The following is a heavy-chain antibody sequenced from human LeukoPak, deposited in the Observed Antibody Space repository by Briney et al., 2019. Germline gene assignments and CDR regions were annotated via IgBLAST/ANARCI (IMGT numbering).Heavy chain of an antibody. CDR3: ARVQPPLRYFDCLLWGYFDY. J-gene: IGHJ4*02. D-gene: IGHD3-9*01. V-gene: IGHV1-69*06. CDR2: IIPIFGTA. CDR1: GGTFSSYA. Sequence: SSVKVSCKASGGTFSSYAISWVRQAPGQGLEWMGGIIPIFGTANYAQTFQGRVTITADKSTSTAYMELSSLRSEDTAVYYCARVQPPLRYFDCLLWGYFDYWGQGTLVTVSS.